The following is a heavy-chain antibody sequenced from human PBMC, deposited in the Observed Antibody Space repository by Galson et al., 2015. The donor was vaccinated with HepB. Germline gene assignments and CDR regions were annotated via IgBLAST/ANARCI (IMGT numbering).Heavy chain of an antibody. CDR3: ARDPLLWFGESVNYYYYGMDV. J-gene: IGHJ6*02. D-gene: IGHD3-10*01. V-gene: IGHV3-30*07. Sequence: SVKGRFTISRDNSKNTLYLQMNSLRAEDTAVYYCARDPLLWFGESVNYYYYGMDVWGQGTTVTVSS.